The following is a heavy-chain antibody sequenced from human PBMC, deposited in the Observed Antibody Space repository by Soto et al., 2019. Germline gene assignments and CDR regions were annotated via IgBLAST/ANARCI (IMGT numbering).Heavy chain of an antibody. D-gene: IGHD6-13*01. CDR3: ASSYGTSWYWDY. CDR1: GGTFNNYA. CDR2: IIPMKGTA. V-gene: IGHV1-69*01. Sequence: QLVLVQSGTEVKKPGSSVKVSCKASGGTFNNYAVTWVRQAPGQGLEWMGGIIPMKGTANYAQKFQGRVTITADESTSKAYMDLSRLTFEDTAVYYCASSYGTSWYWDYWGQGTLVTVSS. J-gene: IGHJ4*02.